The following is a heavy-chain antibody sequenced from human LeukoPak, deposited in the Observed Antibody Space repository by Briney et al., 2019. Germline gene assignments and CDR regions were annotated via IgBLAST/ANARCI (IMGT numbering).Heavy chain of an antibody. D-gene: IGHD3-9*01. J-gene: IGHJ6*02. CDR3: ARDKGYYDILTGLYYYYGMDV. V-gene: IGHV4-59*01. Sequence: SETLSLTCTVSGASISSYYWSWIRQPPAKGLEWIGGIYDSGTTYYNPSLKSRVTISVDTSKNQFSLKLSSVTAADTAVYYCARDKGYYDILTGLYYYYGMDVWGQGTTVTVSS. CDR2: IYDSGTT. CDR1: GASISSYY.